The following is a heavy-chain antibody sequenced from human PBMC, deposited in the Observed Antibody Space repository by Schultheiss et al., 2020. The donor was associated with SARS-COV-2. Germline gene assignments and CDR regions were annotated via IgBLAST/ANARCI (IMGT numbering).Heavy chain of an antibody. D-gene: IGHD4-17*01. CDR2: ISSSGSTI. CDR1: GFTFSDYY. V-gene: IGHV3-11*04. CDR3: ARDDYGVHFYYYYGMDV. J-gene: IGHJ6*02. Sequence: GGSLRLSCAASGFTFSDYYMSWIRQAPGKGLEWVLYISSSGSTIYYADSVKGRFTISRDNAKNSLYLQMNSLRAEDTAVYYCARDDYGVHFYYYYGMDVWGQGTTVTVSS.